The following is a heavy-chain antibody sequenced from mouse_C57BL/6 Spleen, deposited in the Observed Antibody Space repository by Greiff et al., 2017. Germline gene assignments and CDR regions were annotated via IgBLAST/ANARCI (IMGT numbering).Heavy chain of an antibody. CDR1: GYAFSSYW. CDR2: IYPGDGDT. V-gene: IGHV1-80*01. Sequence: QVQLKQSGAELVKPGASVKISCKASGYAFSSYWMNWVKQRPGKGLEWIGQIYPGDGDTNYNGKFKGKATLTADKSSSTAYMQLSSLTSEDSAVYFCARSGTTANYYAMDYWGQGTSVTVSS. CDR3: ARSGTTANYYAMDY. D-gene: IGHD1-2*01. J-gene: IGHJ4*01.